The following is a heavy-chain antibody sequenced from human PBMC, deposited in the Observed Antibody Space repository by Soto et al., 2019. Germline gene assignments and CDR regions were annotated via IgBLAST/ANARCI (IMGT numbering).Heavy chain of an antibody. CDR2: ISAFNGNT. J-gene: IGHJ6*02. V-gene: IGHV1-18*01. CDR1: GYTFSSFD. CDR3: ARGGNIVLVPAAGHYFHYYGMDV. D-gene: IGHD2-2*01. Sequence: ASVKVSCKASGYTFSSFDISWVRQAPGQGLEWMGWISAFNGNTKYAQKLQGRVTMTTDTSTSTAYMELGSLRSDDTAVYYCARGGNIVLVPAAGHYFHYYGMDVWGQGTTVTVSS.